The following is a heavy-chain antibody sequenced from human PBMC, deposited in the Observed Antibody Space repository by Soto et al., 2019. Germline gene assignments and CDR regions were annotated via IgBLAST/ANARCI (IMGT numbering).Heavy chain of an antibody. CDR1: GGSISSYY. J-gene: IGHJ4*02. V-gene: IGHV4-59*01. CDR2: IYYSGST. Sequence: QVQLQESGPGLVKPSETLSLTCTVSGGSISSYYWSWIRQPPGKGLEWMGYIYYSGSTNYNPSLKSRVTISVDTSKNQFSLKLSSVTAADTAVYYCARGKSCSGGSCYPYYFDYWGQGTLVTVSS. CDR3: ARGKSCSGGSCYPYYFDY. D-gene: IGHD2-15*01.